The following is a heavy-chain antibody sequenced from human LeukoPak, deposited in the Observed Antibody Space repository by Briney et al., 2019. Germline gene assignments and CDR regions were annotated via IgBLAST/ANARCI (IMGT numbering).Heavy chain of an antibody. Sequence: SETLSLTCTVSGGSISSSSYYWGWIRQPPGKGLEWIGSIYYSGSTYYNPSLKSRVTISVDTSKNQFSLKLKSVTAADTAVYYCARGAGWPYWYFDLWGRGTLVSVSS. CDR1: GGSISSSSYY. CDR3: ARGAGWPYWYFDL. J-gene: IGHJ2*01. V-gene: IGHV4-39*07. D-gene: IGHD5-24*01. CDR2: IYYSGST.